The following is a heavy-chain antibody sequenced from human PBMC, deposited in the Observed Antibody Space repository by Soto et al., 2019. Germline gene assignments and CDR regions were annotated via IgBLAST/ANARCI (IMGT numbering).Heavy chain of an antibody. CDR3: AHSRITMIVVVGDAFDI. CDR1: GFSLSTSGVG. J-gene: IGHJ3*02. D-gene: IGHD3-22*01. CDR2: IYWDDDK. V-gene: IGHV2-5*02. Sequence: QITLKESGPTLVKPTQTLTLTCTFSGFSLSTSGVGVGWIRQPPGKAVEGLALIYWDDDKRYSPSLKSRLTITKDTSKNQVVLTMNNMDPVDTATYYCAHSRITMIVVVGDAFDIWGQGTMVTVPS.